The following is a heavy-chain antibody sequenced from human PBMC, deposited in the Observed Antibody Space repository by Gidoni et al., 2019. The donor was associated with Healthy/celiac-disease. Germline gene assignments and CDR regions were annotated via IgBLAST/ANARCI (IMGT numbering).Heavy chain of an antibody. V-gene: IGHV1-8*01. CDR3: ARDCSSTSCYLSYYGMDV. J-gene: IGHJ6*02. CDR2: MNPNSGNT. CDR1: GYTFTSYD. Sequence: QVQLVLSGAEVKKPGASVKVSCKASGYTFTSYDINWVRQATGQGLEWMGWMNPNSGNTGYAQKFQGRVTMTRNTSISTAYMELSSLRSEDTAVYYCARDCSSTSCYLSYYGMDVWGQGTTVTVSS. D-gene: IGHD2-2*01.